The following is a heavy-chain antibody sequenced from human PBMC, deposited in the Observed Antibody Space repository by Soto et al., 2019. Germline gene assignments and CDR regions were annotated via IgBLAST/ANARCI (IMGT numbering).Heavy chain of an antibody. D-gene: IGHD2-15*01. Sequence: ASVKVSCKASGYTFASYGISWVRQAPGQGLEWMGGIIPIFGTPNYAQKFQDRVTFTAHESTNTAYMELSRLTSEDTAVYYCAGDRAPRGWSYLDLWGQGTQVTVSS. V-gene: IGHV1-69*13. J-gene: IGHJ4*02. CDR2: IIPIFGTP. CDR1: GYTFASYG. CDR3: AGDRAPRGWSYLDL.